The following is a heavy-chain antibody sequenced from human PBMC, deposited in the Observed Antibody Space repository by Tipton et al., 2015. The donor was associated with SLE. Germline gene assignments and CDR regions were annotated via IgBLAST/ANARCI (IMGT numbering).Heavy chain of an antibody. V-gene: IGHV4-59*01. CDR2: IYYSGST. CDR3: ARVGTAAVGTGAFDI. J-gene: IGHJ3*02. Sequence: TLSLTCTVSGGSISSYYWSWIRKPPGKGLEWIGYIYYSGSTNYNPSLKSRVTITVDTSKNQFSLKLSSVTAADTAVYYCARVGTAAVGTGAFDIWGQGTLVTVSS. CDR1: GGSISSYY. D-gene: IGHD6-13*01.